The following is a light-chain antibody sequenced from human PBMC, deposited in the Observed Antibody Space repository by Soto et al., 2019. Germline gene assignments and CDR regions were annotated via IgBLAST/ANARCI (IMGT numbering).Light chain of an antibody. J-gene: IGLJ1*01. V-gene: IGLV2-23*02. CDR1: SSDVGSYNL. CDR2: EVS. Sequence: QSALTQPASVSGSPEQSITISCTGTSSDVGSYNLVSWYQQHPGKAPKLMIYEVSKRPSGVSDRFSGSKSGNTASLTISGLQAEDEADYYCCSYAGSSFYVFGPGTKLTVL. CDR3: CSYAGSSFYV.